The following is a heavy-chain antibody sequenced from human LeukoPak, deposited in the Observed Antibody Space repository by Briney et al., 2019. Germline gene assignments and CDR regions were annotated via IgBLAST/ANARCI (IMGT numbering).Heavy chain of an antibody. CDR3: TKTAPAAIYWFDP. CDR1: GFTFSSYA. D-gene: IGHD2-2*02. J-gene: IGHJ5*02. Sequence: GRSLRLSCAASGFTFSSYAMHWVRQAPGKGLEWVAVISYDGSNKYYADSVKGRFTISRDNSKNTLYLQMNSLRAEDTAVYYCTKTAPAAIYWFDPWGQGTLVTVSS. V-gene: IGHV3-30*04. CDR2: ISYDGSNK.